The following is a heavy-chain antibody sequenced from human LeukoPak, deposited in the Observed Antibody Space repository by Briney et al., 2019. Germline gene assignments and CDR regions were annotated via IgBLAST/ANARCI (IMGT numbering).Heavy chain of an antibody. CDR1: GFTFSSYW. Sequence: GGSLRLSCAASGFTFSSYWMHWVRQAPGKGLVWVSRINTDGSSTSYAGSVKGRFTISRDNAKNTVYLQMNSLRVEDRAVYYCARDTTMYYYDRRPHYWGQGTLVTLS. CDR3: ARDTTMYYYDRRPHY. V-gene: IGHV3-74*01. D-gene: IGHD3-22*01. CDR2: INTDGSST. J-gene: IGHJ4*02.